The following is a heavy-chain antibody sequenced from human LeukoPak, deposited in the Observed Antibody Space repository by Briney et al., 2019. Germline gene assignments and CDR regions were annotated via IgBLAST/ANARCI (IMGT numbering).Heavy chain of an antibody. Sequence: PSETLSLTCTVSGGSISSYYWSWIRQPPGKGLEWIGYIYYSGSTNYNPSLKSRVTISVDTSKNQFSRKLSSVTAAGTAVYYCARDLRAVRGWFDPWGQGTLVTVSS. CDR1: GGSISSYY. J-gene: IGHJ5*02. V-gene: IGHV4-59*01. CDR3: ARDLRAVRGWFDP. D-gene: IGHD6-19*01. CDR2: IYYSGST.